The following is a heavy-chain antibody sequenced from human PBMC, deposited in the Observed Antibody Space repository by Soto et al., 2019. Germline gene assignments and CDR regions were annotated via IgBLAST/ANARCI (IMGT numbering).Heavy chain of an antibody. CDR2: IYYSGST. CDR1: GGSISSYY. D-gene: IGHD5-12*01. J-gene: IGHJ4*02. V-gene: IGHV4-59*01. Sequence: SETLSLTCTVSGGSISSYYWSWIRQPPGKGLEWIGYIYYSGSTNYNPSLKSRVTISVDTSKNQFSLKLSSVTAADTAVYYCARDQTLHGYNSYYFDYWGQGTLVTVSS. CDR3: ARDQTLHGYNSYYFDY.